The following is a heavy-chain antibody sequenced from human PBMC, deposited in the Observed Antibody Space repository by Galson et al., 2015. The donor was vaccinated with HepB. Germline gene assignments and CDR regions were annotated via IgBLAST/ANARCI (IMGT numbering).Heavy chain of an antibody. CDR3: ARGGYYYYGMDV. J-gene: IGHJ6*02. D-gene: IGHD3-16*01. V-gene: IGHV1-2*06. CDR1: GYTFSDYY. Sequence: SVKVSCKASGYTFSDYYLHWVRQAPGQGFEWMGRINPNSGGTNYARKFQGRVTMTRDTSITTVYMELSRLRSDDTAVYWCARGGYYYYGMDVWGQGTTVTVSS. CDR2: INPNSGGT.